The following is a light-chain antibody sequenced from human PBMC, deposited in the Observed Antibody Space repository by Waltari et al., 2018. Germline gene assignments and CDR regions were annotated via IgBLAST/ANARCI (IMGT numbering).Light chain of an antibody. J-gene: IGKJ4*01. CDR2: SAS. CDR3: QQYDYWPPLT. Sequence: IVVTQSPATLSVSPGERATLSCRASQSVGRNLAWYQQEPGQSPRLLIYSASARAPGVPARFSGSGSGTDFTLTISSLQSEDFAVYYCQQYDYWPPLTFGGGTKVEIK. V-gene: IGKV3-15*01. CDR1: QSVGRN.